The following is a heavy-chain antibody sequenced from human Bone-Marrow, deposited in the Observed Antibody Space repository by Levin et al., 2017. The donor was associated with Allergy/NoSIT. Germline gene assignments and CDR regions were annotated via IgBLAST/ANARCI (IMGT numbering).Heavy chain of an antibody. CDR3: AKQGGTAGFYDQVYFDP. V-gene: IGHV5-51*01. J-gene: IGHJ5*02. CDR2: VYPGDSDA. Sequence: PGESLKISCQTSGYTFSDYWLAWVRQMPGKGLEWMGSVYPGDSDARYGPSFEGQVTISVDKSLPTAYLQWSSLRASDTAMYYCAKQGGTAGFYDQVYFDPWGQGTLVIVSS. D-gene: IGHD2/OR15-2a*01. CDR1: GYTFSDYW.